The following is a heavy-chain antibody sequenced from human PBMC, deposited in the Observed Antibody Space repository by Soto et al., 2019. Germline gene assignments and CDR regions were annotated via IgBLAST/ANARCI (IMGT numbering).Heavy chain of an antibody. CDR3: AKDLIYGYNSGRPFDY. J-gene: IGHJ4*02. CDR1: GFTFSSYA. CDR2: IGGRGDST. D-gene: IGHD6-19*01. Sequence: GGSLRLSCAASGFTFSSYAMSWVRQAPGKGLEWVSAIGGRGDSTYYADSVKGRFTISRDNSRDTLYLQMNSLRAEDTAVYYCAKDLIYGYNSGRPFDYWGQGTLVTVSS. V-gene: IGHV3-23*01.